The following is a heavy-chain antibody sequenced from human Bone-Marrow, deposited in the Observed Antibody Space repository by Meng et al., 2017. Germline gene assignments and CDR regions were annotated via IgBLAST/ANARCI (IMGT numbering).Heavy chain of an antibody. CDR1: GFAFDDFA. D-gene: IGHD3-9*01. J-gene: IGHJ4*02. V-gene: IGHV3-9*03. Sequence: SPKISCAASGFAFDDFAMHWVRQAPGKGLEWVSGISWNSGSIHYADSVKGRFTISRDNAKNSLYLQMNSLRVDDMALYYCAKGSYYDILTGYYFDYWGRGTLVTVSS. CDR2: ISWNSGSI. CDR3: AKGSYYDILTGYYFDY.